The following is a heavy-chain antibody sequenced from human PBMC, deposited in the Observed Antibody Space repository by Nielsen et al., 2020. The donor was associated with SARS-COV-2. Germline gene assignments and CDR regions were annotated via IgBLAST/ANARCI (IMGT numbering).Heavy chain of an antibody. D-gene: IGHD6-13*01. Sequence: GGSLRLSCAASGFTFSSYSMNWVRQAPGKGLEWVSSISSSSSYIYYADSVKGRFTISRDNAKNSLYLQMNSLRAEDTAVYYCARDRGGSSWNTYNYGMDVWGQGTTVTVSS. CDR2: ISSSSSYI. J-gene: IGHJ6*02. CDR3: ARDRGGSSWNTYNYGMDV. CDR1: GFTFSSYS. V-gene: IGHV3-21*01.